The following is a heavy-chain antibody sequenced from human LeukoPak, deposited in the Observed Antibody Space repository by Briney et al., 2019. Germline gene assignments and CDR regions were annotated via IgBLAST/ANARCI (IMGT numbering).Heavy chain of an antibody. J-gene: IGHJ6*03. V-gene: IGHV3-7*01. D-gene: IGHD3-9*01. CDR2: IKQDGSEK. CDR1: GFTFSNYW. Sequence: GGSLRLSCAASGFTFSNYWMSWVRQAPAKGLEWEDNIKQDGSEKYYGDSVKGRFTISRDNAKNSLYVQMNSLRAEDTAVYYCARGHYDPLTGYPPVSAYYMDVWGKGTTVTVSS. CDR3: ARGHYDPLTGYPPVSAYYMDV.